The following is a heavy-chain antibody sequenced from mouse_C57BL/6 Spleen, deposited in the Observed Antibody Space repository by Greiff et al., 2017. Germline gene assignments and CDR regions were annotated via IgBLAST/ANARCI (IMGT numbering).Heavy chain of an antibody. V-gene: IGHV1-76*01. CDR1: GYTFTDYY. Sequence: QVQLQQSGAELVRPGASVKLSCKASGYTFTDYYINWVKQRPGQGLEWIARIYPGSGNTYYNEKFKGKATLTAEKSSSTAYMQLSSLTSEDSAVYFCARRYYGSSDYFDYWGQGTTLTVSS. CDR3: ARRYYGSSDYFDY. J-gene: IGHJ2*01. CDR2: IYPGSGNT. D-gene: IGHD1-1*01.